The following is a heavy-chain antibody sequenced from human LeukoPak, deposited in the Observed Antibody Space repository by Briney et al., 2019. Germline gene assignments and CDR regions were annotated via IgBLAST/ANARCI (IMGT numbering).Heavy chain of an antibody. Sequence: SETLSLTCTVSGVSISSSSYYWGWIRQPPGKGLEWIGSIYHSGSTYYNPSLKSRVTISVDTSKNQFSLKLSSVTAADTAVYYCARGYSGYDWGFDYWGQGTLVTVSS. V-gene: IGHV4-39*07. D-gene: IGHD5-12*01. CDR3: ARGYSGYDWGFDY. CDR2: IYHSGST. J-gene: IGHJ4*02. CDR1: GVSISSSSYY.